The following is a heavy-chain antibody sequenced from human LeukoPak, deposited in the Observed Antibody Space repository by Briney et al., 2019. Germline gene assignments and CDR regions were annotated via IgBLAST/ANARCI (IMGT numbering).Heavy chain of an antibody. V-gene: IGHV4-34*01. D-gene: IGHD3-22*01. CDR1: GGSFSGYY. J-gene: IGHJ2*01. CDR2: INHSGST. Sequence: SETLSLTCAVYGGSFSGYYWSWIRQPPGKGLEWIGEINHSGSTNYNPSLKSRVTISVDTSKNQFSLKLSSVTAADTAVYYCARDTMIVVGADPDWYFDLWGRGTLVTVSS. CDR3: ARDTMIVVGADPDWYFDL.